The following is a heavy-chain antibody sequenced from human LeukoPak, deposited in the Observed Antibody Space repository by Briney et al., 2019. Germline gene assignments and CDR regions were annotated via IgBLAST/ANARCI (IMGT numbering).Heavy chain of an antibody. CDR1: GFTFSSYA. Sequence: GGSLRLSCAASGFTFSSYAMSWVRQAPGKGLEWVSAISGSGGSTYYADSVKGRFTISRDNSKNTLYLQMNSLRAEDTAVYYCARYSRGNYLGYWGQGTLVTVSS. V-gene: IGHV3-23*01. J-gene: IGHJ4*02. CDR2: ISGSGGST. D-gene: IGHD3-16*02. CDR3: ARYSRGNYLGY.